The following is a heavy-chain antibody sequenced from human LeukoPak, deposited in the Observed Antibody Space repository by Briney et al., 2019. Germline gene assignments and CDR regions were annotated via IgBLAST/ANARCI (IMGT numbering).Heavy chain of an antibody. D-gene: IGHD1-1*01. CDR3: ARSGQLPGRPDAFDT. CDR2: IYYTGRT. CDR1: GGSITTSSYH. V-gene: IGHV4-39*07. J-gene: IGHJ3*02. Sequence: SETLSLTCTVSGGSITTSSYHWGWMRQSPGKGLECIGTIYYTGRTYYKPSLNSRVSISLHTSKNQFSLKLSSVTAAPTAVYYWARSGQLPGRPDAFDTGGQGTMATVSS.